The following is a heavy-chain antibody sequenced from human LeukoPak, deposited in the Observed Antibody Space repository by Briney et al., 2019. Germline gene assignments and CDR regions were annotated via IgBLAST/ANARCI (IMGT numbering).Heavy chain of an antibody. CDR2: INHSGST. D-gene: IGHD2-2*01. CDR3: AREFDRGSSDY. Sequence: SETLSLTCAVYGGPFSGYYWSWIRQPPGKGLEWIGEINHSGSTNYNPSLKSRVTISVDTSKNQFSLKLSSVTAADTAVYYCAREFDRGSSDYWGQGTQVTVSS. V-gene: IGHV4-34*01. CDR1: GGPFSGYY. J-gene: IGHJ4*02.